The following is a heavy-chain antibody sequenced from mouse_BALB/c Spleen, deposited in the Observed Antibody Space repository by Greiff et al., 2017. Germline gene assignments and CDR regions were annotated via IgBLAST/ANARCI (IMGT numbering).Heavy chain of an antibody. CDR2: IWAGGST. CDR3: ARAGPGDGNYVRAMDY. J-gene: IGHJ4*01. Sequence: VKLMESGPGLVAPSQSLSITCTVSGFSLTSYGVHWVRQPPGKGLEWLGVIWAGGSTNYNSALMSRLSISKDNSKSQVFLKMNSLQTDDTAMYYCARAGPGDGNYVRAMDYWGQGTSVTVSS. CDR1: GFSLTSYG. V-gene: IGHV2-9*02. D-gene: IGHD2-1*01.